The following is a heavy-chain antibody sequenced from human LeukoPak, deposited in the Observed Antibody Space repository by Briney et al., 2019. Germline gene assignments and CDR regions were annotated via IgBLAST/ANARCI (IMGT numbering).Heavy chain of an antibody. V-gene: IGHV3-7*01. J-gene: IGHJ6*03. Sequence: GGSLRLSCAASGFTFSSYWMSWVRQAPGKGLEWVANIKQDGSEKYYVDSVKGRFTISRDNAKNSLYLQMNSLRAEDTAVYYCAREDVVVPAANHYYYMDVWGKGTTVTVSS. CDR3: AREDVVVPAANHYYYMDV. D-gene: IGHD2-2*01. CDR1: GFTFSSYW. CDR2: IKQDGSEK.